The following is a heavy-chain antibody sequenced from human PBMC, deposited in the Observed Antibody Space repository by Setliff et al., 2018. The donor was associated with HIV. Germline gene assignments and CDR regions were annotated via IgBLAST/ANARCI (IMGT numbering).Heavy chain of an antibody. CDR1: DDSISSNY. CDR2: TYAGGRT. V-gene: IGHV4-4*07. CDR3: ARDRMPMASWVPDK. Sequence: SETLSLTCTVSDDSISSNYWSWIRQSAGKGLEWVGRTYAGGRTNYNPSLKGRVTMSVDTSKNQFSLNLSSVTAADTAVYYCARDRMPMASWVPDKWGQGTLVTVSS. J-gene: IGHJ4*02. D-gene: IGHD2-2*01.